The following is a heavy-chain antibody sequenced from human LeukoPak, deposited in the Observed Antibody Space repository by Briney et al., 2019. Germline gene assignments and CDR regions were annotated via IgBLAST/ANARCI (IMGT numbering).Heavy chain of an antibody. D-gene: IGHD6-13*01. CDR1: GFTFSSYG. J-gene: IGHJ4*02. CDR2: IWYGGSNK. V-gene: IGHV3-33*01. CDR3: ARGGQQLPDDY. Sequence: PGGSLRLSCAASGFTFSSYGMHWVRQAPGKGLEWVAVIWYGGSNKYYADSVKGRFTISRDNSKNTLYLQMNSQRAEDTAVYYCARGGQQLPDDYWGQGTLVTVSS.